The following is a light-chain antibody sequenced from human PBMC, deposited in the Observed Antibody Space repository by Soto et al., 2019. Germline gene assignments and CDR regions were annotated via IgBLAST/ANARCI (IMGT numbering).Light chain of an antibody. CDR2: KAS. V-gene: IGKV1-5*03. Sequence: DIQMTQSPSTLSASVGDRVTITCRASQSISSWLAWYQQKPGKAPKLLIYKASTLETGVPSRFIGSGSGTEFTLTISSLQPDDSATYYCQQYENYSLTFGGGTKVEIK. CDR3: QQYENYSLT. J-gene: IGKJ4*01. CDR1: QSISSW.